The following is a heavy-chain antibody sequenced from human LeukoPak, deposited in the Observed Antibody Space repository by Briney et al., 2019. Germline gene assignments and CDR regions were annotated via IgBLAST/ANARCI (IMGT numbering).Heavy chain of an antibody. V-gene: IGHV3-48*03. CDR2: ISSSGSTI. D-gene: IGHD3-16*01. CDR1: GFTFSSYE. J-gene: IGHJ4*02. Sequence: GGSLRLSCAASGFTFSSYEMNWVRQAPGKGLEWVSYISSSGSTICYADSVKGRFTISRDNSKNTLYLQMNSLRPEDTAVYYCAKDLIYWGQGTLVTVSS. CDR3: AKDLIY.